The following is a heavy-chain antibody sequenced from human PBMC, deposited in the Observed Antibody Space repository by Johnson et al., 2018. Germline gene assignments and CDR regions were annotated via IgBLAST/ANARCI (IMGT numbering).Heavy chain of an antibody. CDR1: GFTFSSNA. Sequence: VQLVQSGGGVVQPGRSLRLSCAASGFTFSSNAMSWVRQAPGKGLQLVSTLGSDGSTSYSDSVGGRFTISKDNSKNTPFLQKNSRRVDDTAIDYCAKDLYNYFLDDWGQGTLVTVSS. V-gene: IGHV3-23*04. J-gene: IGHJ4*02. CDR3: AKDLYNYFLDD. D-gene: IGHD5-24*01. CDR2: LGSDGST.